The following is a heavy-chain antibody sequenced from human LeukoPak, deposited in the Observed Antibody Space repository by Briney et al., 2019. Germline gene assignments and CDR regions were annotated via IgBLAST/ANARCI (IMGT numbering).Heavy chain of an antibody. V-gene: IGHV3-30-3*01. CDR2: ISYDGSNK. D-gene: IGHD3-22*01. J-gene: IGHJ4*02. Sequence: PGRSLRLSCAASGFTFSSYAMHWVRQAPGKGLEWVAVISYDGSNKYYADSVKSRFTISRDNSKNTLYLQMNSLRAEDTAVYYCARGGLHYYDSSGFDYWGQGTLVTVSS. CDR3: ARGGLHYYDSSGFDY. CDR1: GFTFSSYA.